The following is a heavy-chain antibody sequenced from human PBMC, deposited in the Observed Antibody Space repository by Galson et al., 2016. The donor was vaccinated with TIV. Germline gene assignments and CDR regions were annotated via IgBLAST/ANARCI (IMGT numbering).Heavy chain of an antibody. V-gene: IGHV3-23*01. CDR3: ARETGGSGWYTVDY. J-gene: IGHJ4*02. Sequence: SLRLSCAASGFTFSSFAMTWVRQAPGKGLEWLSTLRPSATRTYYSDSVKDRFTTPRDDSSNTLFLQMNSLRAEDPAMYFCARETGGSGWYTVDYWGQGALVIVSS. CDR2: LRPSATRT. D-gene: IGHD6-19*01. CDR1: GFTFSSFA.